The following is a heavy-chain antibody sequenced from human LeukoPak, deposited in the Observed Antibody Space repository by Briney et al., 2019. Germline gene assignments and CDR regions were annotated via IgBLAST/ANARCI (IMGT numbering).Heavy chain of an antibody. D-gene: IGHD2-2*03. CDR2: IYYSGST. J-gene: IGHJ3*02. Sequence: PSETLSLTCTVSGGSISSGGYYWSWIRQHPGKGLEWIGYIYYSGSTYYNPSLKSRVTISVDTSKNQFSLKLSSVTAADTAVYYCARQETGYCSSTSCSVAFDIWGQGTMVTVTS. CDR3: ARQETGYCSSTSCSVAFDI. CDR1: GGSISSGGYY. V-gene: IGHV4-31*03.